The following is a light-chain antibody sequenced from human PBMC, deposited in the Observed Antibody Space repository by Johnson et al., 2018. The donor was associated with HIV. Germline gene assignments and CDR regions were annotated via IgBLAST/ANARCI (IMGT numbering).Light chain of an antibody. J-gene: IGLJ1*01. CDR3: GVSDASLSPHYV. Sequence: QSVLTQPPSVSAAPGQKVTISCSGSSPNIGNNYVSWYQQLPGTVPKLLIYDNNKRPSGIPDRFSGPNSGTSATLGLTGLQTWDEADYYCGVSDASLSPHYVFGTGTTITVL. CDR2: DNN. V-gene: IGLV1-51*01. CDR1: SPNIGNNY.